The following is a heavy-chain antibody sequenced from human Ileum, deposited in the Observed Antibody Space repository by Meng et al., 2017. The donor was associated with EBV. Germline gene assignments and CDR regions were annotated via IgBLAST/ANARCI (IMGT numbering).Heavy chain of an antibody. CDR3: ASRPGFNIGPIDF. V-gene: IGHV1-3*04. Sequence: VQLGAAGDEGKKPGAQMNLSGKASGYTFTRYPIHWVRQAPGQRPEWMGWINTDNGETEFSQKFQGRVTITRDTSATTAYMELISLRSEDTAVYYCASRPGFNIGPIDFWGQGTLVTVSS. CDR1: GYTFTRYP. CDR2: INTDNGET. J-gene: IGHJ4*02. D-gene: IGHD3/OR15-3a*01.